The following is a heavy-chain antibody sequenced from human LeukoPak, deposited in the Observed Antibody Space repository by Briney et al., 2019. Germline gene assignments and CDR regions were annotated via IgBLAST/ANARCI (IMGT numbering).Heavy chain of an antibody. CDR1: GFTFTTYW. V-gene: IGHV3-7*03. CDR3: ARDSGGRVYNY. CDR2: IKQDGSET. J-gene: IGHJ4*02. Sequence: PGGSLGLSCAASGFTFTTYWMTWVRQAPGKGLEWVANIKQDGSETYYVDSVKGRFTISRDNAKNSLYLQMNSLRAEDTAVYYCARDSGGRVYNYWGQGTLVTVSS. D-gene: IGHD6-13*01.